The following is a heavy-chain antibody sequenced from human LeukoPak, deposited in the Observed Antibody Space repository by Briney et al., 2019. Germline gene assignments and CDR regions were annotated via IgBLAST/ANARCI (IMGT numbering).Heavy chain of an antibody. J-gene: IGHJ4*02. CDR2: ISNSGSSI. D-gene: IGHD3-10*01. CDR3: ARVIRGINNNFDY. Sequence: GGSLRLSCAASGFTFSDSYMTWIRQAPGKGLEWVSYISNSGSSIYYADSVKGRFTTSRDNAKSSLYLQMNSLRAEDTAVYYCARVIRGINNNFDYWGQGTLVTVSS. V-gene: IGHV3-11*04. CDR1: GFTFSDSY.